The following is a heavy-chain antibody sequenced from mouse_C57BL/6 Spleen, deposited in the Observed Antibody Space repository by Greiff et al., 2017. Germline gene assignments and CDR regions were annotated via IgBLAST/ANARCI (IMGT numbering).Heavy chain of an antibody. V-gene: IGHV1-62-2*01. CDR3: ARHEGGDYAMDY. J-gene: IGHJ4*01. Sequence: VKVVESGAELVKPGASVKLSCKASGYTFTEYTIPWVKQRSGQGLEWIGWFYPGSGSIKYNEKFKDKATLTADKSSSTVYMDLSRLTSEDSAVYFCARHEGGDYAMDYWGQGTSVTVSS. CDR2: FYPGSGSI. CDR1: GYTFTEYT.